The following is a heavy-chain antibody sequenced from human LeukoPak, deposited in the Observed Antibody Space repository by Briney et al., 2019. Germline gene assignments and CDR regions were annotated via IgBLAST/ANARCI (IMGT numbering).Heavy chain of an antibody. CDR3: ARDPAIAVVPAAPKDV. CDR2: ISSSSSYI. V-gene: IGHV3-21*01. J-gene: IGHJ6*04. D-gene: IGHD2-2*01. Sequence: PGGSLRLSCAASGFTFSSYSMNWVRQAPGKGLEWVSSISSSSSYIYYADSVKGRFTISRDNAKNSLYLQMNSLRAEDTAVYYCARDPAIAVVPAAPKDVWGKGTTVTVSS. CDR1: GFTFSSYS.